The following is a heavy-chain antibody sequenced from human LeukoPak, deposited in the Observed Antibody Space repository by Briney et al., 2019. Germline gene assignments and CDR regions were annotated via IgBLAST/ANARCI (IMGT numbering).Heavy chain of an antibody. J-gene: IGHJ4*02. CDR1: GYTFTGYY. CDR3: ARIYYDSSGYSYFDC. CDR2: INPNSGGT. D-gene: IGHD3-22*01. Sequence: ASVKVSCKASGYTFTGYYMHWVRRAPGQGLEWMGWINPNSGGTNYAQKFQGRVTMTRDTSISTAYMELSRLRSDDTAVYYCARIYYDSSGYSYFDCWGQGTLVTVSS. V-gene: IGHV1-2*02.